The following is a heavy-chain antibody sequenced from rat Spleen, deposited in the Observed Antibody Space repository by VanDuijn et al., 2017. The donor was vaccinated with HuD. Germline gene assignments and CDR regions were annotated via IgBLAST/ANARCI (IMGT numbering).Heavy chain of an antibody. J-gene: IGHJ2*01. Sequence: EVQLVESGGGQVQPGRSLKLSCVASGFTFNNYWMTWIRQAPGKGLEWVAYISTGGDNTYYRDSVKGRFTISRDNAKSTLYLQLDILRSEDTATYYCATDTFYDGTYYPGGFDYWGQGVMVTVSS. CDR1: GFTFNNYW. V-gene: IGHV5-31*01. D-gene: IGHD1-12*02. CDR2: ISTGGDNT. CDR3: ATDTFYDGTYYPGGFDY.